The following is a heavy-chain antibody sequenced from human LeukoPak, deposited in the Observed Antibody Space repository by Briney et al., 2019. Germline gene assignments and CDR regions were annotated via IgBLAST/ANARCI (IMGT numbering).Heavy chain of an antibody. V-gene: IGHV3-30*02. CDR3: AKDWGRGRNYYYYMDV. Sequence: PGGSLRLSCAASGVTFSSYGMHWVRQGPGKGLEWVAFIRYDGSNKYYGDSVKGRFTISRDNSKNTLYLQMNRLRAEDTAVYYCAKDWGRGRNYYYYMDVWGKGTTVTISS. D-gene: IGHD2-15*01. J-gene: IGHJ6*03. CDR1: GVTFSSYG. CDR2: IRYDGSNK.